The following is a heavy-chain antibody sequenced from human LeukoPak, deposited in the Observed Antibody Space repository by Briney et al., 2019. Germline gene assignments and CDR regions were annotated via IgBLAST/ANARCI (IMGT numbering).Heavy chain of an antibody. CDR2: IYYSGST. CDR3: ARDLKD. V-gene: IGHV4-59*01. CDR1: GGSISSYY. J-gene: IGHJ4*02. Sequence: SETLSLTCTVSGGSISSYYWSWIRQPPGKGLEWIGYIYYSGSTNYNPSLKSRVTISVDTSKNQFSLKLSSVTAADTAVYYCARDLKDWSQGTLVTVSS.